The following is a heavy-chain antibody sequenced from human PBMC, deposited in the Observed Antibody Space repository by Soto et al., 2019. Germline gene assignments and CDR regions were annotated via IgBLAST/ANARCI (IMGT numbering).Heavy chain of an antibody. CDR3: SRQPYFHYGRAV. J-gene: IGHJ6*02. V-gene: IGHV3-15*07. CDR1: ALAWRRAW. Sequence: LTCDGCALAWRRAWMPWVRQASGKGLEWVGLIKSQGGGGTAHYAAPVKGRFTISRDDSRITVYLQMNSLKPADTSLYYCSRQPYFHYGRAVWGQPPTLTFSS. CDR2: IKSQGGGGTA. D-gene: IGHD6-13*01.